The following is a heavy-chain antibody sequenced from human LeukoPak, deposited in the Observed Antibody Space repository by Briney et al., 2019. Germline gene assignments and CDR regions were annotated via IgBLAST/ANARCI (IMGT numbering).Heavy chain of an antibody. CDR3: AKDKLMVTFGASVADYGMDV. J-gene: IGHJ6*02. D-gene: IGHD3-16*01. CDR1: GFPFSSYG. Sequence: GGSLRLSCAASGFPFSSYGMHWVRQAPGKGLEWVALISYEGSNTYYGDSVKGRFAISRDNSQSTLYLEMNSLRPEDTGVYFCAKDKLMVTFGASVADYGMDVWGQGTTVTVSS. CDR2: ISYEGSNT. V-gene: IGHV3-30*18.